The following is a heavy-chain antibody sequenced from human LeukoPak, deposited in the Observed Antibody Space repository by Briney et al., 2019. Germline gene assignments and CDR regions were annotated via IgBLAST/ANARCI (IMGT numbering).Heavy chain of an antibody. Sequence: SETLSLTCTVSGGAISSGSYYWSWIRQPAGKGLEWIGGIYTSGSTNYNPSLKSRVTISVDTSKNQFSLKLSSVTAADTAVYYCGRGGYCGGDCYFYYWGQGTLVTVSS. D-gene: IGHD2-21*02. J-gene: IGHJ4*02. CDR2: IYTSGST. CDR1: GGAISSGSYY. V-gene: IGHV4-61*02. CDR3: GRGGYCGGDCYFYY.